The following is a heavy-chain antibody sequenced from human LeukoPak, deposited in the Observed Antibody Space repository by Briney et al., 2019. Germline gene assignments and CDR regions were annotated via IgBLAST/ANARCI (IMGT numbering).Heavy chain of an antibody. V-gene: IGHV4-59*01. CDR3: ARILRYFDPPERDYYMDV. CDR1: GGSISSYY. D-gene: IGHD3-9*01. J-gene: IGHJ6*03. Sequence: SETLCLTCTVSGGSISSYYWNWIRQPPGKGLEWIGYTYYSGSTTYNPSLTSRVTISVDTSKNQFSLKLSSVTAADTAMYYCARILRYFDPPERDYYMDVWGKGTTVTVSS. CDR2: TYYSGST.